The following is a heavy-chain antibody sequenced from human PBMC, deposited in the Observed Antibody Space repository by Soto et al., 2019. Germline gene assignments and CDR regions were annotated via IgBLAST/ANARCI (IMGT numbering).Heavy chain of an antibody. CDR1: AFTFRTGE. J-gene: IGHJ4*02. D-gene: IGHD3-10*01. V-gene: IGHV3-74*01. Sequence: WVSLRRSWAPAAFTFRTGEIHWVRQAPEKGLVWVSRMSGDGSIINHADSVRGRFTISRDNAENTLYLQMKSLRAEDTAVYYCAMQNSDYTIDYWGQGTLVTVS. CDR3: AMQNSDYTIDY. CDR2: MSGDGSII.